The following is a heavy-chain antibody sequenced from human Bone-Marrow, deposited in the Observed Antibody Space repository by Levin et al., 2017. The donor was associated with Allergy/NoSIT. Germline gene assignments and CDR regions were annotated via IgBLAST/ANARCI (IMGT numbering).Heavy chain of an antibody. CDR3: ARYLAAGDYTGSFDY. J-gene: IGHJ4*02. Sequence: SETLSLTCTVSGGSVTSGDYYWSWIRQTPGKGLEWIGHVYYSGSVTYNPSLRSRVTISLDTSKNQFSLKVTSVTAWDTAVYYCARYLAAGDYTGSFDYWGQGTLVTVSS. V-gene: IGHV4-61*08. CDR2: VYYSGSV. CDR1: GGSVTSGDYY. D-gene: IGHD4-17*01.